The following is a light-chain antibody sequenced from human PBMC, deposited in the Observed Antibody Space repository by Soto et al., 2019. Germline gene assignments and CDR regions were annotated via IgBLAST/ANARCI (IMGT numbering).Light chain of an antibody. CDR2: DVS. CDR1: SSDVGGYNY. CDR3: SSYTSSSTYV. Sequence: QSALTQPASVSGSPGPSITISCTGTSSDVGGYNYVSWYQQHPGKAPKLMIYDVSNRPSGVSNRFSGSKSGNTASLTISGLHAEDEADYYCSSYTSSSTYVFGTGTKLTVL. J-gene: IGLJ1*01. V-gene: IGLV2-14*01.